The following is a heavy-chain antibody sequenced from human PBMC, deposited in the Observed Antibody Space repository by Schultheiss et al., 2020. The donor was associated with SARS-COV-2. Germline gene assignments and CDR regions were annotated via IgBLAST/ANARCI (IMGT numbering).Heavy chain of an antibody. J-gene: IGHJ4*02. V-gene: IGHV4-59*01. CDR1: GGSFSGYY. Sequence: SETLSLTCAVYGGSFSGYYWSWIRQPPGKGLEWIGYIYYSGSTNYNPSLKSRVTISVDTSKNQFSLKLSSVTAADTAVYYCARGRPTFSGSSTSGYFDYWGQGTLVTVSS. CDR2: IYYSGST. CDR3: ARGRPTFSGSSTSGYFDY. D-gene: IGHD1-26*01.